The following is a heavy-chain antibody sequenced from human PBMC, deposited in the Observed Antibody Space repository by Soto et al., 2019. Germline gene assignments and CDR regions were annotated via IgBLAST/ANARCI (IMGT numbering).Heavy chain of an antibody. CDR3: ARDQWFGELLHPYYYYYGMDV. Sequence: QVQLQQWGAGLLKPSETLSLTCAVYGGSFSGYYWSWIRQPPGKGLEWIGEINHSGSTNYNPSLKSRVTISVDTSKNQFSLKLSSVTAADTAVYYCARDQWFGELLHPYYYYYGMDVWGQGTTVTVSS. CDR2: INHSGST. CDR1: GGSFSGYY. D-gene: IGHD3-10*01. J-gene: IGHJ6*02. V-gene: IGHV4-34*01.